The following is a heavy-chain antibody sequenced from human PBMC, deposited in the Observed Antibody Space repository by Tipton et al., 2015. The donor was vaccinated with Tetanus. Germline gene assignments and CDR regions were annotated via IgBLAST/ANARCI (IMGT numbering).Heavy chain of an antibody. CDR3: ARRYIPPRGTYGDPPEYYFDY. CDR2: IYYSGST. Sequence: TLSLTCTVSGGSISSSSYYWGWIRQPPGKGLEWIGSIYYSGSTYYNPSLKSRVTISVDTSKNQFSRELGSVTAADTAVYYCARRYIPPRGTYGDPPEYYFDYWGQGTLVTVSS. V-gene: IGHV4-39*01. D-gene: IGHD4-17*01. CDR1: GGSISSSSYY. J-gene: IGHJ4*02.